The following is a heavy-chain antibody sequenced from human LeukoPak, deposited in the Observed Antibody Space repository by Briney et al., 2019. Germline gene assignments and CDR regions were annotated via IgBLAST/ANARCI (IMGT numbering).Heavy chain of an antibody. CDR3: ARGIAAAGRYDY. J-gene: IGHJ4*02. CDR2: IYSGGST. D-gene: IGHD6-13*01. CDR1: GFTVSSNY. Sequence: GGSLRLSCAASGFTVSSNYMSWVRQAPGKGLEWVSVIYSGGSTYYADSVKGRFTISRDNSKNTLWLQMDSLRAEDTAVYYCARGIAAAGRYDYWGQGTLVTVSS. V-gene: IGHV3-53*01.